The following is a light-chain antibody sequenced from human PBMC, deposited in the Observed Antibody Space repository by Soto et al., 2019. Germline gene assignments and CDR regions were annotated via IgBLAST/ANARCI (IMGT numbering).Light chain of an antibody. V-gene: IGLV2-18*02. J-gene: IGLJ3*02. Sequence: QSALTQPPSVSGSPGQSVTISCTGTSSDAGSYNRVSWYQQPPGTAPKLMIYEVTNRPSGVPDRFFGSKSGNTASLTISGLQAEDEADYYCSSFTSSNTWVFGGGTKVTVL. CDR1: SSDAGSYNR. CDR2: EVT. CDR3: SSFTSSNTWV.